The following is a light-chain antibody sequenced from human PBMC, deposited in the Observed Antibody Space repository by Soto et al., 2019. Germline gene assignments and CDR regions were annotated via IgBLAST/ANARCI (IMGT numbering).Light chain of an antibody. V-gene: IGKV1-5*01. CDR2: DAS. CDR1: QSIINW. CDR3: QQYNGYST. Sequence: DIQMTQSPSTLSASVGDRVTITCRASQSIINWLAWYQQRPGKAPNLLIYDASSLESGVPSRFSGSGSGTAFTLTINSLQPDDFATYYCQQYNGYSTFGQGTKVDIK. J-gene: IGKJ1*01.